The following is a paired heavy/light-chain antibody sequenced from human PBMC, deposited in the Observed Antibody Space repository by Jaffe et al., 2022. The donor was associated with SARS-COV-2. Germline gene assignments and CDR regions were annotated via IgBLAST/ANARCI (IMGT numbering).Heavy chain of an antibody. CDR3: ARDEGPPTSYFDL. V-gene: IGHV4-31*03. J-gene: IGHJ4*02. CDR1: GGSINSGGYY. CDR2: IFDGGSP. Sequence: QVQLQESGPGLVKPSQTLSLTCTVSGGSINSGGYYWSWIRQAPGRGLEWIGNIFDGGSPHYNASLKTRLSISIDTSQKLSLRLSSVTAADTAVYYCARDEGPPTSYFDLWGQGILVTVSS.
Light chain of an antibody. Sequence: SYVLAQPPSASVAPGQTARITCGGDNIGSRSVHWYRQKPGQAPVLVVYADSGRPSGIPERLSGSNSGNTATLTISRVEAGDEADYYCQVWDRDRGGVFGGGTKLTVL. V-gene: IGLV3-21*02. CDR3: QVWDRDRGGV. CDR1: NIGSRS. J-gene: IGLJ2*01. CDR2: ADS.